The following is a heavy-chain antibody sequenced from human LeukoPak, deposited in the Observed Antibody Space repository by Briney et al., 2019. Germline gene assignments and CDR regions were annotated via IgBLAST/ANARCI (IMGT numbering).Heavy chain of an antibody. J-gene: IGHJ4*02. D-gene: IGHD3-22*01. CDR3: ARDKWGYYDSSGYYDSFDY. V-gene: IGHV1-18*01. Sequence: GASVKVSCKASGYTFTSYGISWVRQAPGQGLEWMGWISAYNGNTNYAQKLQGRVTMTTDTSTSTAYMELRSLRSDDTAVYYCARDKWGYYDSSGYYDSFDYCGQGTLVTVSS. CDR1: GYTFTSYG. CDR2: ISAYNGNT.